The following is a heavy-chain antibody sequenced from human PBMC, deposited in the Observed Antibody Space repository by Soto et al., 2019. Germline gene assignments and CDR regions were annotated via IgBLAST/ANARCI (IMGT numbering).Heavy chain of an antibody. CDR3: ASTSRATPGTGLDS. V-gene: IGHV3-21*04. Sequence: PGGSLRLSCAASGFTFSSYSMNWVRQAPGKGLEWVSSISSSSSYIYYADSVKGRFTISRDNAKNSLYLQMNSLRAEDSAMYYCASTSRATPGTGLDSWGQGALVTVSS. CDR2: ISSSSSYI. J-gene: IGHJ4*02. CDR1: GFTFSSYS.